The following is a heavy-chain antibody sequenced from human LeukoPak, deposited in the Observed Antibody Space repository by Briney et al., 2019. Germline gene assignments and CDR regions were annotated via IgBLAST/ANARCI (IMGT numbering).Heavy chain of an antibody. D-gene: IGHD5-18*01. CDR3: VRDGYSYGFMLAFDI. J-gene: IGHJ3*02. V-gene: IGHV3-74*01. CDR2: INSDGSST. CDR1: GFTFSGYW. Sequence: GGSQRLSCAASGFTFSGYWMHWVRHAPGKGLVWVSRINSDGSSTSYADSVKGRFTISRDSAKNTLYLQMNSLRAEDTAVYYCVRDGYSYGFMLAFDIWGLGTRVTVSS.